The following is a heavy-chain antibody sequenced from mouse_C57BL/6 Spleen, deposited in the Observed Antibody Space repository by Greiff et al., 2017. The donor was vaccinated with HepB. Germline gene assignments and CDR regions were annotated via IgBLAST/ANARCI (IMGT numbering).Heavy chain of an antibody. J-gene: IGHJ2*01. CDR2: IYPGDGDT. CDR1: GYAFSSYW. Sequence: VQLQQSGAELVKPGASVKISCKASGYAFSSYWMNWVKQRPGKGLEWMGQIYPGDGDTNYNGKFKGKGTLTADKPSSTAYMQLSCLTSEDSAVYFCARSYYSNYDYWGQGTTLTVSS. D-gene: IGHD2-5*01. V-gene: IGHV1-80*01. CDR3: ARSYYSNYDY.